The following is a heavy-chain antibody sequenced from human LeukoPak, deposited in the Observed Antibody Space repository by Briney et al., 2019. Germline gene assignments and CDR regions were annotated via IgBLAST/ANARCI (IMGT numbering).Heavy chain of an antibody. CDR1: NFTFSSYA. Sequence: GGSLRLSCAASNFTFSSYALNWVRQGPGKGLEWLSSISSSGSNIYYADSVKGRFTISRYNAKKTLFLQMNSLRAEDSAVYYCATRVTTIPQWGQGPLVTVSS. CDR3: ATRVTTIPQ. J-gene: IGHJ4*02. D-gene: IGHD2-21*02. CDR2: ISSSGSNI. V-gene: IGHV3-48*03.